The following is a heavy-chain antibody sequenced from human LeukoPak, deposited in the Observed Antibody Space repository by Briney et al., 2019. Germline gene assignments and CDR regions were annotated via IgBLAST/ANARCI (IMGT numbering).Heavy chain of an antibody. J-gene: IGHJ4*02. CDR2: IKQDGSVK. CDR1: GFTFSSYW. CDR3: ARIGYSSSSTDY. D-gene: IGHD6-6*01. V-gene: IGHV3-7*01. Sequence: GGSLRLSCAVSGFTFSSYWMSWVRQAPGKGLEWVANIKQDGSVKYYVDSVKGRFTISRDNAKNSVYLQMDSLRAEDTAVYYCARIGYSSSSTDYWGQGSLVTVSS.